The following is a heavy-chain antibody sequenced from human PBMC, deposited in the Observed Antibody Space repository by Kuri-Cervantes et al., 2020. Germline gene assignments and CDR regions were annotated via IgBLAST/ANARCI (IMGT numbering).Heavy chain of an antibody. V-gene: IGHV3-33*05. CDR3: ARDGSVAGTLDYYYGMDV. D-gene: IGHD6-19*01. Sequence: GESLKISCAASGFTFSTYGMHWVRQAPGKGLEWVAVISYDGSNKYYTDSAKGRFTISRDNSKKTLYLQMNWLRAEDTAVYYCARDGSVAGTLDYYYGMDVWGQGTTVTVSS. J-gene: IGHJ6*02. CDR2: ISYDGSNK. CDR1: GFTFSTYG.